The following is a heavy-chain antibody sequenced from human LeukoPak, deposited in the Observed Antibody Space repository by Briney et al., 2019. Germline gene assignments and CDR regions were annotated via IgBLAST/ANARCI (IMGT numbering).Heavy chain of an antibody. J-gene: IGHJ4*02. CDR3: VRGHDSSGYYYGD. CDR1: GGSISSYY. V-gene: IGHV4-59*08. D-gene: IGHD3-22*01. Sequence: PSETLSLTCTVSGGSISSYYWSWIRQPPGKGLEWIGHIDSSGSTNYNPSLKSRVTISVDTSKNQFSLKLTSVTAADTAVYYCVRGHDSSGYYYGDWGQGTLVTVSS. CDR2: IDSSGST.